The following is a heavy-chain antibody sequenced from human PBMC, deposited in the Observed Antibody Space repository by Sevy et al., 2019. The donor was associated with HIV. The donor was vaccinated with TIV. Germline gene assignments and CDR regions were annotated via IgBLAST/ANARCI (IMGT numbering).Heavy chain of an antibody. CDR3: STDPIIVLLVTDGMDV. D-gene: IGHD2-8*02. J-gene: IGHJ6*02. Sequence: GGSLRLSCTASGFTFSSYGMHWVRQAPGKGLEWVGRIKSRADGGTTDYAAPVKGRFSISRDDSKNTLYLQMNSLKTEDTAVYYCSTDPIIVLLVTDGMDVWGQGTTVTVSS. CDR1: GFTFSSYG. CDR2: IKSRADGGTT. V-gene: IGHV3-15*01.